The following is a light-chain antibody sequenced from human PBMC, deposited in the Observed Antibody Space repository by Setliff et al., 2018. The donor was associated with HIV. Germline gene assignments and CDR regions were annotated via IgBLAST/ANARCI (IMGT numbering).Light chain of an antibody. CDR1: SSDVGGYDY. Sequence: QSALAQPASVSGSPGQSITISCTGTSSDVGGYDYVSWYQHHPGKAPKLIISEVRNRPSGVSHRFSGSKSGNTASLTISGLQAEDGADYYCSTYTSSITHVFGTGTKVTVL. V-gene: IGLV2-14*01. J-gene: IGLJ1*01. CDR2: EVR. CDR3: STYTSSITHV.